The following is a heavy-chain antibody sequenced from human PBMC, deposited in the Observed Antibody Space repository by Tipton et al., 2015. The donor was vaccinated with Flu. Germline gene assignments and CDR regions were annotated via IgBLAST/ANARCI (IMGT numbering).Heavy chain of an antibody. CDR1: GGSLSGHH. J-gene: IGHJ3*02. D-gene: IGHD4-17*01. CDR3: ARGDYGDYDHEADGFDI. CDR2: VNHSGNT. Sequence: TLSLTCAVYGGSLSGHHWSWVRQAPGKGLEWIGEVNHSGNTNYKASLKSRVTISIDRSRNQFSLRLSSVSAADTAMYYCARGDYGDYDHEADGFDIWGQGTLVSVSA. V-gene: IGHV4-34*01.